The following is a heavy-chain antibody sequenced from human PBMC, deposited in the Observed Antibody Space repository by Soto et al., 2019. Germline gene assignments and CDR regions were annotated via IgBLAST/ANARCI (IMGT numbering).Heavy chain of an antibody. Sequence: DVRLAESGGGLVQPGGSLTLSCTTSGFSFASFAMTWVRQAPGKGLELVATISGSDGKTYDADSVKGRFSISRDTSRNTLYLQMHSLRADDTAIYYCAKSRYHDYGGQGPRVPVSS. CDR2: ISGSDGKT. V-gene: IGHV3-23*04. D-gene: IGHD2-2*01. CDR3: AKSRYHDY. J-gene: IGHJ4*02. CDR1: GFSFASFA.